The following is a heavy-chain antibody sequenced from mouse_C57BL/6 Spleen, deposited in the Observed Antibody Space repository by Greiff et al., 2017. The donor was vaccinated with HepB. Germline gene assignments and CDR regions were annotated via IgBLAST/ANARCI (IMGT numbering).Heavy chain of an antibody. D-gene: IGHD2-4*01. CDR1: GYAFSSSW. J-gene: IGHJ3*01. CDR3: ARKGADDYAWFAY. V-gene: IGHV1-82*01. Sequence: QVQLQQSGPELVKPGASVKISCKASGYAFSSSWMNWVKQRPGKGLEWIGRIYPGDGDTNYNGKFKGKATLAADKSSSTAYMQLSSLTSEDSAVYFCARKGADDYAWFAYWGQGTLVTVSS. CDR2: IYPGDGDT.